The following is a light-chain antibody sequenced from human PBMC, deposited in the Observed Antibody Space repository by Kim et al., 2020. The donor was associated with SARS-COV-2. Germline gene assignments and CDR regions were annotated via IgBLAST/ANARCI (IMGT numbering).Light chain of an antibody. V-gene: IGKV1-39*01. CDR3: QQSYSTPFT. CDR1: QTINTY. J-gene: IGKJ2*01. CDR2: AAS. Sequence: DIQMTQSPSSLSASVGDRVTITCRASQTINTYLNWYLQKPGKAPKLLISAASNLQSGVPSRFSGSGSGTHFTLTISSLQPEDFATYYCQQSYSTPFTFGQGTKVDIK.